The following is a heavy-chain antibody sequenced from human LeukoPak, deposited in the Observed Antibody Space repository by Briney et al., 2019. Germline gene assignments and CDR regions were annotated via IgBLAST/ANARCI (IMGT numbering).Heavy chain of an antibody. D-gene: IGHD6-13*01. Sequence: GGSLRLSCVASGFTFSSYAMSWVRQAPGKGLEWVSAISGSGGSTYYADSVKGRFTISRDNFKNTLYLQVNSLRAEDTAVYYCAKAHGYSSSWYSGYWGQGTLVTVSS. CDR1: GFTFSSYA. CDR3: AKAHGYSSSWYSGY. V-gene: IGHV3-23*01. J-gene: IGHJ4*02. CDR2: ISGSGGST.